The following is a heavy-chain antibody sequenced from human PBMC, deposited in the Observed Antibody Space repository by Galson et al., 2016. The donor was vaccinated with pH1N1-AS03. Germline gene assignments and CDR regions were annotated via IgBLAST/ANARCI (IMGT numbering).Heavy chain of an antibody. Sequence: SLRLSCAVSGFSISSGAMTWVRQAPGKGLEWVATINKDEDERYYMGSVKGRCTISRDNVRNSLYLQMNSLRDGDTGVYFCARWSNNWDWAIDYWGQGTLVTVSS. J-gene: IGHJ4*02. CDR3: ARWSNNWDWAIDY. CDR2: INKDEDER. CDR1: GFSISSGA. V-gene: IGHV3-7*01. D-gene: IGHD1-1*01.